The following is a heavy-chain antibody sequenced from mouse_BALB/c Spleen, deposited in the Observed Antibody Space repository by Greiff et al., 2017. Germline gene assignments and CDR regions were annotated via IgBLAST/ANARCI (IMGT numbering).Heavy chain of an antibody. CDR2: ISSGGSYT. D-gene: IGHD4-1*01. CDR3: ARHGPRLGFFDY. V-gene: IGHV5-6*03. J-gene: IGHJ2*01. Sequence: EVMLVESGGGLVQPGGSRKLSCAASGFTFSSFGMHWVRQAPDKRLEWVATISSGGSYTYYPDSVKGRFTISRDNAKNTLYLQMSSLKSEDTAMYYCARHGPRLGFFDYWGQGTTLTVSS. CDR1: GFTFSSFG.